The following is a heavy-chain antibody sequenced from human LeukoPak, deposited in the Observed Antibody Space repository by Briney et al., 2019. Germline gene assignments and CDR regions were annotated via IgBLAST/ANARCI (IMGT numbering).Heavy chain of an antibody. V-gene: IGHV3-7*05. CDR3: GRLTTAYDTVDP. Sequence: PGGSLRLSCAASGFTFGGYWLSWFRQAPGKGLECVASIKSDGSEKYYADSVKGRFTISRDNAKNSLYLQMNGLRADDTAVYYCGRLTTAYDTVDPWGQGTLVTVSS. CDR2: IKSDGSEK. J-gene: IGHJ5*02. CDR1: GFTFGGYW. D-gene: IGHD3-16*01.